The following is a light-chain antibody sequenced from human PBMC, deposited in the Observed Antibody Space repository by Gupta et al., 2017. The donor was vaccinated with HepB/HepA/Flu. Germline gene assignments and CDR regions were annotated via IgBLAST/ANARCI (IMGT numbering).Light chain of an antibody. CDR3: EHDGSSPIT. J-gene: IGKJ4*01. CDR2: ATS. Sequence: GERATLSCRASRSLSSSSLAWYRQRPGQAPRLLIYATSNRAAGISDRFSGSGSGTDFTLTISRLEPEDFAVYFCEHDGSSPITFGGGTSVEIK. CDR1: RSLSSSS. V-gene: IGKV3-20*01.